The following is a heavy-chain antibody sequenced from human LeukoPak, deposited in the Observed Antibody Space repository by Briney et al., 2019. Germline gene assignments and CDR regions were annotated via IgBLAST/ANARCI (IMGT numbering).Heavy chain of an antibody. J-gene: IGHJ4*02. CDR3: AIGGGITGTTIKA. V-gene: IGHV1-69*05. Sequence: SVKVSCKASGGTFSTYSIIWVRQAPGQGLEWMGGIIPIFGTANYAQKFQGRVTITTDESTSTAYMELSSLRSEDTAVYYCAIGGGITGTTIKAWGQGTLVTVSS. CDR2: IIPIFGTA. CDR1: GGTFSTYS. D-gene: IGHD1-7*01.